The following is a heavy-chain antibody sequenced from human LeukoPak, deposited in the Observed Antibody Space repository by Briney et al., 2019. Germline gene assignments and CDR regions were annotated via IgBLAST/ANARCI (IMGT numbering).Heavy chain of an antibody. CDR3: ARGAGGYSYGWGAFDI. CDR1: GGSISSYY. V-gene: IGHV4-59*01. Sequence: SETLSLTCTVSGGSISSYYWSWIRQPPGKGLEWIGYIYYSGSTNYNPSLKSRVTISVDTSKNQFSLKLSSVTAADTAVYYCARGAGGYSYGWGAFDIWGQGTMVTVSS. CDR2: IYYSGST. J-gene: IGHJ3*02. D-gene: IGHD5-18*01.